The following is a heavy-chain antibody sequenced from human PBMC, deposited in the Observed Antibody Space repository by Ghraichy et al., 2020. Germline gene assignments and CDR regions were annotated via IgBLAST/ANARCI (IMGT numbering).Heavy chain of an antibody. D-gene: IGHD6-19*01. CDR2: IIPIFGTA. CDR3: ARSRQTYSSGWYVSY. CDR1: GGTFSSYA. J-gene: IGHJ4*02. Sequence: SVKVSCKASGGTFSSYAISWVRQAPGQGLEWMGGIIPIFGTANYAQKFQGRVTITADESTSTAYMELSSLRSEDTAVYYCARSRQTYSSGWYVSYWGQGTLVTVSS. V-gene: IGHV1-69*13.